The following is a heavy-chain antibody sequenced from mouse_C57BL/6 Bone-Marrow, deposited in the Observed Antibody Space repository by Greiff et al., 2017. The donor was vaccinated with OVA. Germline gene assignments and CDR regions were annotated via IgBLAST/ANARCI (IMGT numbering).Heavy chain of an antibody. D-gene: IGHD1-1*01. CDR3: ARWGITTVVASPY. CDR1: GYTFTSYW. J-gene: IGHJ3*01. CDR2: IHPSDSDT. Sequence: QVQLQQPGAELVKPGASVKVSCKASGYTFTSYWMHWVKQRPGQGLEWIGRIHPSDSDTNYNQKFKGKATLTVYKSSSTAYMQLSSLTSEDSAVYYCARWGITTVVASPYWGQGTLVTVSA. V-gene: IGHV1-74*01.